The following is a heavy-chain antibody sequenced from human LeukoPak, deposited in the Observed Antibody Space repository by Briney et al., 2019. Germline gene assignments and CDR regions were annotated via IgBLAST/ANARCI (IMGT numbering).Heavy chain of an antibody. D-gene: IGHD6-13*01. J-gene: IGHJ5*02. CDR2: IYWDDDK. CDR1: GFSLSTSGVS. Sequence: SGPTLVNPTQTLTLTCTFSGFSLSTSGVSVGWIRQPPGKALEWLALIYWDDDKLYSPSLQTRLTITKDTSKNQVVLTMTNMDPVDTATYYCAYSSSWPSWFDPWGQGTLVTVSS. CDR3: AYSSSWPSWFDP. V-gene: IGHV2-5*02.